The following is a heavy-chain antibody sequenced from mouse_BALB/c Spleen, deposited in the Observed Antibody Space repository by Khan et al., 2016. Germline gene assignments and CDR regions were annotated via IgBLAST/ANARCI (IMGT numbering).Heavy chain of an antibody. CDR2: ISDGGAYT. CDR1: GFIFSDYY. J-gene: IGHJ1*01. V-gene: IGHV5-4*02. CDR3: ARTYRNYGYFDV. Sequence: EVELVESGGGLVKPGGSLKLSCAASGFIFSDYYMYWVRQTPEKRLEWVATISDGGAYTYYPDSVKGRFTISRDNAKNTLYLQMSSLKSEDTATYCCARTYRNYGYFDVWGAGTTVTVSS. D-gene: IGHD2-12*01.